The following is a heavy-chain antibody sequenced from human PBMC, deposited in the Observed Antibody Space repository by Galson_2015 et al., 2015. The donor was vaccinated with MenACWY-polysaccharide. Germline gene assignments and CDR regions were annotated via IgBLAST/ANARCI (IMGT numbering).Heavy chain of an antibody. CDR1: GYSFTSYW. Sequence: QSGSEVKKPGQSLKISCKGSGYSFTSYWIGWVRRMPGKGLEWMGIIYPGDSDIKYNPSFEGQVTFSADNSLKTAYLQWSRLKASDTAMYYCARFRNFYDSGGPLDYWGQGTLVTVSS. V-gene: IGHV5-51*01. CDR3: ARFRNFYDSGGPLDY. CDR2: IYPGDSDI. J-gene: IGHJ4*02. D-gene: IGHD3-22*01.